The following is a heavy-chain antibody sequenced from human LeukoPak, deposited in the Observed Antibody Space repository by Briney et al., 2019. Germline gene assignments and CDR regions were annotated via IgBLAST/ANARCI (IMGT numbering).Heavy chain of an antibody. D-gene: IGHD3-3*01. CDR1: GYTFTGYY. CDR3: AAGFGVVIKGRTYYYYGMDV. CDR2: INPNNGGT. J-gene: IGHJ6*02. Sequence: ASVKVSCKASGYTFTGYYMHWVRQAPGQGLEWMAWINPNNGGTNYAQNVQGRVTMTRDSSISTAYMELSRLRSDDTAVYYCAAGFGVVIKGRTYYYYGMDVWGQGTTVTVSS. V-gene: IGHV1-2*02.